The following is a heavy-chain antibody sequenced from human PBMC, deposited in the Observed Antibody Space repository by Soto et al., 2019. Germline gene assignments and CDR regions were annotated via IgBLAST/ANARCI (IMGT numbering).Heavy chain of an antibody. CDR3: AKDRVGGTFYTPLGF. J-gene: IGHJ4*02. CDR1: GFNFDNYG. CDR2: ITYDGSNK. V-gene: IGHV3-30*18. Sequence: LILSCQASGFNFDNYGIHWVRHAAVKGLEWVAVITYDGSNKYYADSVKGRFTISRDNSKNTLSLHLNTLKPEDTAVYHCAKDRVGGTFYTPLGFWGQGTLVTVSS. D-gene: IGHD1-7*01.